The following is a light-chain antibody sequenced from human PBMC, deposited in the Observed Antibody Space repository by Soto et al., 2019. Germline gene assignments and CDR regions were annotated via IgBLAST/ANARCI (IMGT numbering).Light chain of an antibody. CDR2: GTS. V-gene: IGKV3-20*01. J-gene: IGKJ1*01. Sequence: VLSQSPGRLSFSPGETATLSCSASQSVPSTYFAWYQQKSGQPPRLLISGTSNRASGIPDRFSGSGSGRDFTLTISRLEPEDFAVYFCQQFGNSPSTFGQGTKVDIK. CDR3: QQFGNSPST. CDR1: QSVPSTY.